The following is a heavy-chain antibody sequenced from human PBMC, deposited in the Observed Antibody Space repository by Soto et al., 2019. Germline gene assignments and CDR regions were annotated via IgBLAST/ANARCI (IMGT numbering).Heavy chain of an antibody. CDR3: AREGIVVVPAAATYYYFGMDV. J-gene: IGHJ6*02. V-gene: IGHV1-2*02. CDR2: IYPNSGGT. D-gene: IGHD2-2*01. CDR1: GYTFTGYY. Sequence: ASVKVSCKASGYTFTGYYIHWVRQAPGQGLEWMGWIYPNSGGTTYAQKFQGGVTMTTDTSTTTAYMELRSLRSDDTAVYYCAREGIVVVPAAATYYYFGMDVWGQGTTVTSP.